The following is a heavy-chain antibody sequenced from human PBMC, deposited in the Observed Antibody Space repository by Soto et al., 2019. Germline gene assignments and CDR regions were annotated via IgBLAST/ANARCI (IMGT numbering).Heavy chain of an antibody. J-gene: IGHJ4*02. Sequence: ASVKVSCKASGYTFTSYAMHWVRQAPGQRPEWMGWINAGNGNTKYSQKFQGRVTITRDTSASTAYMELSSLRSEDTAVYYCARDHPYSSGWGAGGYWGQGTLVTVSS. V-gene: IGHV1-3*01. CDR3: ARDHPYSSGWGAGGY. D-gene: IGHD6-19*01. CDR1: GYTFTSYA. CDR2: INAGNGNT.